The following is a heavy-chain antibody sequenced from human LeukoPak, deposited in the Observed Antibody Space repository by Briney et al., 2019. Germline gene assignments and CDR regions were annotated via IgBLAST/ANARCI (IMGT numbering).Heavy chain of an antibody. CDR3: AKSLYYYDSSGYGFDY. D-gene: IGHD3-22*01. CDR2: IRYDGSNK. CDR1: GFTFSSYG. J-gene: IGHJ4*02. Sequence: GGSLRLSCAASGFTFSSYGMHWVRQAPGKGLEWVAFIRYDGSNKYYADSVKGRFTISRDNSKNTLYLQMNSLRAEDTAVYYCAKSLYYYDSSGYGFDYWGQGTLVTVSS. V-gene: IGHV3-30*02.